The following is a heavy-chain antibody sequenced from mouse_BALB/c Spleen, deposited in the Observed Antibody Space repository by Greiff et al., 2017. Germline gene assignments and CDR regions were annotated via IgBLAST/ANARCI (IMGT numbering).Heavy chain of an antibody. CDR1: GYTFTSYW. CDR2: INPSNGRT. D-gene: IGHD4-1*01. V-gene: IGHV1S81*02. CDR3: ANNWVMDY. Sequence: VQLQQPGAELVKPGASVKLSCKASGYTFTSYWMHWVKQRPGQGLEWIGEINPSNGRTNYNEKFKSKATLTVDKSSSTAYMQLSSLTSEDSAVYYCANNWVMDYWGQGTSVTVSS. J-gene: IGHJ4*01.